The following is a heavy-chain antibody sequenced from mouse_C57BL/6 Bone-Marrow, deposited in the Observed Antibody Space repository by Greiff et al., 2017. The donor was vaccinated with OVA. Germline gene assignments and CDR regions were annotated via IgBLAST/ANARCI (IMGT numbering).Heavy chain of an antibody. V-gene: IGHV5-9-1*02. CDR2: ISSGGDYI. J-gene: IGHJ2*01. Sequence: EVKLMESGEGLVKPGGSLKLSCAASGFTFSSYAMSWVRQTPEKRLEWVAYISSGGDYIYYADTVKGRFTISRDNARNTLYLQMSSLKSEDTAMYYCTRDGSSLDYWGQGTTLTVSS. CDR3: TRDGSSLDY. CDR1: GFTFSSYA. D-gene: IGHD1-1*01.